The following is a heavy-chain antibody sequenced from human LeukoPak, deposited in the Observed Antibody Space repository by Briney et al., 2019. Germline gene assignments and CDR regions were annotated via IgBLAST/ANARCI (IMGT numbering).Heavy chain of an antibody. J-gene: IGHJ6*02. CDR2: IYSGGST. D-gene: IGHD2-2*01. V-gene: IGHV3-53*01. Sequence: PGGSLRLSCAASGFTVSSNYMSWVRQAPGKGLEWVSVIYSGGSTYSADSVKGRFTISRDNSKNTLYLQMNSLRAADTAVYYCATGHCSSSTCPLNYYGMDVWGQGTTVTVSS. CDR1: GFTVSSNY. CDR3: ATGHCSSSTCPLNYYGMDV.